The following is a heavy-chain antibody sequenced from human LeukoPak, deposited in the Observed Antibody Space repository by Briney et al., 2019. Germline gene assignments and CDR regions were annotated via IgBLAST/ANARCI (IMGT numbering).Heavy chain of an antibody. V-gene: IGHV3-7*01. J-gene: IGHJ4*02. CDR2: IKQDGSEK. Sequence: PGGSLRLSCAASGFTFSNYGMHWVRQAPGKGLEWVANIKQDGSEKYYVDSVKGRFTISRDNAKNSLYLQMNSLRAEDTAVYYCARDGLLWFGELLSYWGQGTLVTVSS. D-gene: IGHD3-10*01. CDR3: ARDGLLWFGELLSY. CDR1: GFTFSNYG.